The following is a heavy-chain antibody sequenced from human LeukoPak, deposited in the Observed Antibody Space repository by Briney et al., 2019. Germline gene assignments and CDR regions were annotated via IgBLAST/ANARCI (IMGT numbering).Heavy chain of an antibody. Sequence: SETLSLTCAVYGGSFSGYYWSWIRQPPGKGLEWIGEINHSGSTNYNPSLKSRVTISVDTSKNQFSLKLSSVTAADTAVYYCARGPPAAGPWRWFDPWGQGTLVTVSS. D-gene: IGHD6-13*01. CDR2: INHSGST. CDR1: GGSFSGYY. J-gene: IGHJ5*02. CDR3: ARGPPAAGPWRWFDP. V-gene: IGHV4-34*01.